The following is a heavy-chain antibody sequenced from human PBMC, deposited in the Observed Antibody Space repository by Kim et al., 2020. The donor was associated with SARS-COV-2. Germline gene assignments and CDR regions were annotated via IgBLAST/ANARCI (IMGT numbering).Heavy chain of an antibody. CDR2: ISWNSGSI. D-gene: IGHD1-26*01. V-gene: IGHV3-9*01. Sequence: GGSLRLSCAASGFTFGDYAMHWVRQAPGKGLEWVSGISWNSGSIGYADSVKGRFTISRDNAKNSLYLQMNSLRAEDTALYYCAKDAAWEPSDAFDIWGQGTMVTVSS. CDR3: AKDAAWEPSDAFDI. CDR1: GFTFGDYA. J-gene: IGHJ3*02.